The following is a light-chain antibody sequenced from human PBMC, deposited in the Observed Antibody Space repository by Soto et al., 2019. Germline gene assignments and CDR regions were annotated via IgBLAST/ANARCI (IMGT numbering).Light chain of an antibody. Sequence: EIGLTQSPGTLSLSPGERATLSCRASQSVSGSYLAWYQQKPGQAPRLLIYGASSRATGIPDRFSGTGSGTDFTLTISRLEPEDFAVYYCQQYGSSRRTFGQGTKVEIK. CDR3: QQYGSSRRT. J-gene: IGKJ1*01. CDR2: GAS. V-gene: IGKV3-20*01. CDR1: QSVSGSY.